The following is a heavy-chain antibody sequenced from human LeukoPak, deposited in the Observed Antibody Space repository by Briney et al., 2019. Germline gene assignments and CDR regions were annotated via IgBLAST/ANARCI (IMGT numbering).Heavy chain of an antibody. CDR1: GGSFSGYY. V-gene: IGHV4-34*01. CDR3: AREDTASLGY. D-gene: IGHD5-18*01. CDR2: INHSGST. Sequence: SETLSLTCAVYGGSFSGYYWSWIRQPPGKGLEWIGEINHSGSTNYNPSLKSRVTISVDTSKNQFSLKLSSVTAADTAVYYCAREDTASLGYWGQGTLVTVSS. J-gene: IGHJ4*02.